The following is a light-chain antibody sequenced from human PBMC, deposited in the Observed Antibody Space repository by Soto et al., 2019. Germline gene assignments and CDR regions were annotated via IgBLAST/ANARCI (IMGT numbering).Light chain of an antibody. CDR1: QGISSH. CDR3: QQYFSYPLT. CDR2: TAS. Sequence: AIRMTQSPSSFSASTGDRVTITCRASQGISSHLAWYQVKPGKAPRLLIYTASYLESGVPSRFSGSGSGTDFSHTIGPQQSEDFAVYYSQQYFSYPLTFGGGNKVEIK. J-gene: IGKJ4*01. V-gene: IGKV1-8*01.